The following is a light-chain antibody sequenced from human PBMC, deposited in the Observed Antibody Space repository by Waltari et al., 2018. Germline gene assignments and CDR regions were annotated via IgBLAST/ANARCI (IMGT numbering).Light chain of an antibody. V-gene: IGLV2-23*02. CDR2: AVS. CDR3: SSYAGSSKGV. Sequence: QSALTQPASVSGSPGQSITISCTGTSSDVGSYKRVSWYQQHPGKAPKLMIYAVSKRPSGVSERFSGSKSGDMASLTISGLQPEDDAEYFCSSYAGSSKGVFGGGTKVTVL. J-gene: IGLJ2*01. CDR1: SSDVGSYKR.